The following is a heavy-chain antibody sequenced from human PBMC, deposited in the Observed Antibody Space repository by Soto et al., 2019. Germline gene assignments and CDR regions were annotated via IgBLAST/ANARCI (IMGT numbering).Heavy chain of an antibody. CDR3: AGGRTVGGTTIYDD. V-gene: IGHV4-30-2*01. J-gene: IGHJ4*02. D-gene: IGHD1-26*01. CDR1: GGSISSGGYS. CDR2: IYHSGRT. Sequence: SETLSLTCSVSGGSISSGGYSWSWIRQPPGKGLEWIGYIYHSGRTYYNPSLKSRVTISVDRSKNQFSLKLSSATAAATAVYYLAGGRTVGGTTIYDDGGQRTLAGVSS.